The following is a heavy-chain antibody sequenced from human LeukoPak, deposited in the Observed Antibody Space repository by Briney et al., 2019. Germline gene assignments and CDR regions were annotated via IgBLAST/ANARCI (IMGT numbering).Heavy chain of an antibody. CDR3: ATLSWGRSSLFDC. V-gene: IGHV4-4*07. CDR2: IYSTGST. CDR1: GGSISDYY. Sequence: SETLSLTCNVSGGSISDYYWHWIRQPAGKGLEWIGRIYSTGSTNYNPSLKGRVTMSVNTSKNQFSLKLTSVTAADTAVYYCATLSWGRSSLFDCWGQGTLVTVSS. J-gene: IGHJ4*02. D-gene: IGHD6-6*01.